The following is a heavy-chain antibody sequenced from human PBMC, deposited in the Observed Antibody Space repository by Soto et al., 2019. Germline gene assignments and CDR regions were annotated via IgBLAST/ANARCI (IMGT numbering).Heavy chain of an antibody. CDR2: LDSGGSA. V-gene: IGHV3-53*01. Sequence: LRLSCAASGFTVSGNYMGWVRQAPGTGLEGVSFLDSGGSAFYPDSVKGRFTISRDNSKNTLYLQMNSLTVEDTAVYYCAKDNDGKFDYWGQGTLVTVSS. J-gene: IGHJ4*02. CDR3: AKDNDGKFDY. D-gene: IGHD1-1*01. CDR1: GFTVSGNY.